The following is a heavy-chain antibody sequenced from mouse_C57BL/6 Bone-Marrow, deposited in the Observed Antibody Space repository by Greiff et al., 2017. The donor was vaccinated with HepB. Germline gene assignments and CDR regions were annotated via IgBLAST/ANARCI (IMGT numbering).Heavy chain of an antibody. CDR3: ARPRDGYYPYFDV. J-gene: IGHJ1*03. D-gene: IGHD2-3*01. Sequence: EVKLVESGGDLVKPGGSLKLSCAASGFTFSSYGMSWVRQTPDKRLEWVATISSGGSYTYYPDSVKGRCTISRDNAKNTLYLQMSSLKSEDTAMYYCARPRDGYYPYFDVWGTGTTVTVSS. V-gene: IGHV5-6*01. CDR1: GFTFSSYG. CDR2: ISSGGSYT.